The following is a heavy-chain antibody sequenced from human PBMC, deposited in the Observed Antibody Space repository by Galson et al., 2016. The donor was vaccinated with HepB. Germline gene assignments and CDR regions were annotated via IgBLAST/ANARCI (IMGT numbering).Heavy chain of an antibody. CDR3: ARDDDGIGVMPLLY. V-gene: IGHV3-23*01. Sequence: SLRLSCAASGFRFSSYSMTWVRQAPGKGLEWVSSITGSGETTHYRASVRGRFAISRDNSKNILYLLVNGLRADDTAVYYCARDDDGIGVMPLLYWGQGTLLTVSS. CDR1: GFRFSSYS. CDR2: ITGSGETT. D-gene: IGHD2-21*01. J-gene: IGHJ4*02.